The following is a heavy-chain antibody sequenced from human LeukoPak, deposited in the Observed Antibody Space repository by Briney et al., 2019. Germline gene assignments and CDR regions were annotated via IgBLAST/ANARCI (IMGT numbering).Heavy chain of an antibody. Sequence: GASLKISYKASGYSFTSYWIGWVRHMPGKGLEWIGIIYPGDSDTSYSPSFQGQVTISADTSISTAYLQWSSLKASDTAMYYCARLFKQLVVTHDAFDIWGQGTMVTVSS. CDR2: IYPGDSDT. D-gene: IGHD3-22*01. CDR1: GYSFTSYW. V-gene: IGHV5-51*01. CDR3: ARLFKQLVVTHDAFDI. J-gene: IGHJ3*02.